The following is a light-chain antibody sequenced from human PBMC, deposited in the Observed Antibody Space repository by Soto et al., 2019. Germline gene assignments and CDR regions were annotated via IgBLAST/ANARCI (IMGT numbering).Light chain of an antibody. CDR1: QGIRND. J-gene: IGKJ1*01. CDR2: AVS. Sequence: DIHMTQSPSSMSASVGDRVTITCRASQGIRNDLGWYQQKQGKAPKRLIYAVSSLRSGVPSRFSGSGYGTEFNLTISSPQTEDFATYYCLQHNSYPRTFGQGTKVDIK. V-gene: IGKV1-17*01. CDR3: LQHNSYPRT.